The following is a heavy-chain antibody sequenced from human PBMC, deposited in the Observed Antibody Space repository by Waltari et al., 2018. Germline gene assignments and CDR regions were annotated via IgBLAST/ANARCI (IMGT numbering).Heavy chain of an antibody. CDR3: VRGHHSFDF. CDR2: ITPKSHDYIT. J-gene: IGHJ4*02. CDR1: GFTFSDHF. V-gene: IGHV3-72*01. Sequence: EVQLVQSGGALVQPGESLRLSCAASGFTFSDHFLDWARQAPGRGLEWVGRITPKSHDYITVYAASVKGRFTISRDDSKSSLYLQMNSLKTEDTAVYFCVRGHHSFDFWGQGTRVTVSS.